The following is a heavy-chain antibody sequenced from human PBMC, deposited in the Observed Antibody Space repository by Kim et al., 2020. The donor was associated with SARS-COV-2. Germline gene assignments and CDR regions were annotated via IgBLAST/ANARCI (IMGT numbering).Heavy chain of an antibody. CDR3: AKDFRIAVSGEYWFYNL. CDR1: GFTFSSYA. V-gene: IGHV3-23*01. J-gene: IGHJ2*01. Sequence: GGSLRLSCVGSGFTFSSYAMSWVRQAPGKGLEWVSSLSGSGGSAFYADSVKGRFSISRDNSMNTLYLQMNSLRAEDTALYFCAKDFRIAVSGEYWFYNLWGRGTPVAVSS. CDR2: LSGSGGSA. D-gene: IGHD6-19*01.